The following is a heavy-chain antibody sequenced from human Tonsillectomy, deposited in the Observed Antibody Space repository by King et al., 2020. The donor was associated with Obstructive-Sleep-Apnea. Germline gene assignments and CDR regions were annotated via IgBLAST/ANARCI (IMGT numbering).Heavy chain of an antibody. V-gene: IGHV4-59*01. CDR2: IYYSGST. J-gene: IGHJ4*02. CDR1: GVSISTYY. D-gene: IGHD3-16*01. CDR3: ARAYYGDFDS. Sequence: VQLQESGPGLVKPSETLSLTCTGSGVSISTYYWSWIRQPPGKGLEWIGDIYYSGSTNYNPSLKSRVTISVDTSKNQFSLNLTSVTAADTAVYYCARAYYGDFDSWGQGTLVTVSS.